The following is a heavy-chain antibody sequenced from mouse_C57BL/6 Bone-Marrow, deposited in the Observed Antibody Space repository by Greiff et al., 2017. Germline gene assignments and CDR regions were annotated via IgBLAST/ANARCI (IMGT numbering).Heavy chain of an antibody. CDR3: AKTGTWDY. D-gene: IGHD4-1*01. CDR1: GYTFTSYW. Sequence: VQLQQPGAELVKPGASVKLSCKASGYTFTSYWLQWVKQRPGQGLEWIGEIDPSDSYTNYNQKFKGKATLTVDTSSSTAYMQLSSLTSADSAVYYCAKTGTWDYWGQGTTLTVSS. CDR2: IDPSDSYT. J-gene: IGHJ2*01. V-gene: IGHV1-50*01.